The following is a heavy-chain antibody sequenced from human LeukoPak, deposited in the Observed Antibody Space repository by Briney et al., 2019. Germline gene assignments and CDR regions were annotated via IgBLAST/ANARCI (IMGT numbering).Heavy chain of an antibody. Sequence: GASVKVSCKASGYTFTSYGISWVRQAPGQGLEWMGWISAYNGNTNYAQKLQGRVTMTTDTSTSTAYMELRSLRSDDTAVYYCARVIDTWIQLWSRVYYFDYWGQGTLVTVSS. CDR2: ISAYNGNT. J-gene: IGHJ4*02. V-gene: IGHV1-18*01. CDR1: GYTFTSYG. CDR3: ARVIDTWIQLWSRVYYFDY. D-gene: IGHD5-18*01.